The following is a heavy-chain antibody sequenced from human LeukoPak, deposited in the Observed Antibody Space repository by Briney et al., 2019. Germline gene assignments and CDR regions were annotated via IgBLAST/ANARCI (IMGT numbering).Heavy chain of an antibody. D-gene: IGHD1-14*01. CDR2: INPNTGVT. Sequence: ASVKVSCKASGYRFIAYYMHWVRQAPGQGPEWLGWINPNTGVTNYAQSCQGRITMTRDTSINTAYMELRNLDYDDTAVYYCASDRPPSNWGQGTLVTVS. V-gene: IGHV1-2*02. J-gene: IGHJ4*02. CDR1: GYRFIAYY. CDR3: ASDRPPSN.